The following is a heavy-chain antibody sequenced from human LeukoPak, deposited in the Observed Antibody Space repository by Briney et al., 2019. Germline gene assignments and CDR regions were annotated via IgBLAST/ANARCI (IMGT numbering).Heavy chain of an antibody. CDR3: ARDRSYSSGWYPSVYYYYYMDV. V-gene: IGHV4-34*01. Sequence: TASETLSLTCAVYGGSFSGYYWSWIRQPPGKGLEWIGEINHSGSTNYNPSLKSRVTISVDTSKNQFSLKLSSVTAADTAVYYCARDRSYSSGWYPSVYYYYYMDVWGKGTTVTISS. J-gene: IGHJ6*03. CDR2: INHSGST. CDR1: GGSFSGYY. D-gene: IGHD6-19*01.